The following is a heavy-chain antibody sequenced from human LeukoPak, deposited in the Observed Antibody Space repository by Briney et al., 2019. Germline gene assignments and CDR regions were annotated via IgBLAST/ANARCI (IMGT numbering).Heavy chain of an antibody. Sequence: ASVKVSCKASGYTFTSYDINWVRQATGQGLEWMGWMNPNSGNTGYAQKFQGRVTITRNTSISTAYMELSSLRSEDTAVYYCARARYCSSTSCYSDPYYFDYWGQGTLVTVSS. CDR2: MNPNSGNT. D-gene: IGHD2-2*01. V-gene: IGHV1-8*03. CDR1: GYTFTSYD. CDR3: ARARYCSSTSCYSDPYYFDY. J-gene: IGHJ4*02.